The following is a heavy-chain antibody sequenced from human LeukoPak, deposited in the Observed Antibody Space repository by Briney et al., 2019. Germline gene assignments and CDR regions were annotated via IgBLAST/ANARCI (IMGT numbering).Heavy chain of an antibody. D-gene: IGHD3-10*01. CDR3: VRGGVADGNYFGD. CDR2: ITGDNKA. V-gene: IGHV3-48*01. CDR1: GFAYDHCS. Sequence: GGSLRLSCVGSGFAYDHCSMNWVRQAPGKGLEWLSYITGDNKAYYADSLKGRFVISRDNATRSVYLQMNSLSVEDTAVYYCVRGGVADGNYFGDWGQGTVVTVSS. J-gene: IGHJ4*02.